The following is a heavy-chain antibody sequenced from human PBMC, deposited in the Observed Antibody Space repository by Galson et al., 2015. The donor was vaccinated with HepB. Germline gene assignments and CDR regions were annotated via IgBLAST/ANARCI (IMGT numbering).Heavy chain of an antibody. CDR1: GFTFSTYG. CDR3: SRDSLDIVAAIAGI. D-gene: IGHD5-12*01. Sequence: SLRLSCAASGFTFSTYGMYWVRQAPGKGLEWVSSISSSSNSISYADSVKGRFTISRDNAKNSLYLHMNSLRAEDTAVYYCSRDSLDIVAAIAGIWGQGTLVTVSS. J-gene: IGHJ4*02. CDR2: ISSSSNSI. V-gene: IGHV3-21*01.